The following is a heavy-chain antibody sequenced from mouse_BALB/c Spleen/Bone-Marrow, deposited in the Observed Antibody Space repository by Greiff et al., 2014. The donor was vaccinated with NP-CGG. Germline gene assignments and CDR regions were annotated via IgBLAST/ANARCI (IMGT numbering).Heavy chain of an antibody. CDR2: IDPANGST. Sequence: EVQVVESGAELVKPGASVKLSCTASGFNIKDTYMHWVKQRPEQGLEWIGRIDPANGSTKYDPKFQGKATITADTSSNTAYLQLSSLTSEDTAVYYCARYSYGSRGYYFDYWGQGTTLTVSS. J-gene: IGHJ2*01. V-gene: IGHV14-3*02. CDR3: ARYSYGSRGYYFDY. D-gene: IGHD1-1*01. CDR1: GFNIKDTY.